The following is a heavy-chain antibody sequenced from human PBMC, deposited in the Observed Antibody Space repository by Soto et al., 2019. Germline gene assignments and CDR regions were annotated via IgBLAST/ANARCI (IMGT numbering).Heavy chain of an antibody. V-gene: IGHV4-59*08. CDR3: ARGDYYYYMDV. J-gene: IGHJ6*03. Sequence: SETLSLTCTVSGGSISSYYWSWIRQPPGKGLEWIGYIYYSGSTNYNPSLKSRVTISVDTSKNQFSLKLSSVTAADTAAYYCARGDYYYYMDVWGKGTTVTVSS. CDR1: GGSISSYY. CDR2: IYYSGST.